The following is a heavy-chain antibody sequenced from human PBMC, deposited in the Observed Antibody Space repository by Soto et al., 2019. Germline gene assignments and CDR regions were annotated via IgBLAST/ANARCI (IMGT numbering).Heavy chain of an antibody. CDR2: INHSGST. CDR3: ADVRYGDYLH. J-gene: IGHJ4*02. CDR1: GGSFSGYY. V-gene: IGHV4-34*01. D-gene: IGHD4-17*01. Sequence: SETLSLTCAVYGGSFSGYYWSWIRQPPGKGLEWIGEINHSGSTNYNPSLKSRVTISVDTSKNQFSLKLSSVTAADTAVYYCADVRYGDYLHWGQGTLVTVSS.